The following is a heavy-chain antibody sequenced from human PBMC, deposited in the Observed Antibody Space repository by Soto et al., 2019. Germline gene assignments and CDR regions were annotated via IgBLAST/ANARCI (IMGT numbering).Heavy chain of an antibody. Sequence: QVQLQESGPGLVKPSQTLSLTCTVSGGSISSGGYYWSWIRQHPGKGLEWIGYIYYSGSTYYNPSLKSRVTIPVDTSKNQFSLKLSSVTAADTAVYYCARAKISPIVVVPAATYGMDVWGQGTTVTVSS. J-gene: IGHJ6*02. D-gene: IGHD2-2*01. CDR3: ARAKISPIVVVPAATYGMDV. V-gene: IGHV4-31*03. CDR2: IYYSGST. CDR1: GGSISSGGYY.